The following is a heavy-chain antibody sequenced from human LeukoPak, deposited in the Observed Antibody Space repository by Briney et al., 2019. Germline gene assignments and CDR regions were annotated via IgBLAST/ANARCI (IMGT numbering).Heavy chain of an antibody. CDR1: GYTFTSYD. CDR3: ATEGFILTGYYNNWFDP. Sequence: ASVKVSCKASGYTFTSYDINWVRQATGQGLEWMGWMNPNSGNTGYAQKFQGRVTITRNTSISTAYMELSSLRSEDTAVYYCATEGFILTGYYNNWFDPWGQGTLVTVSS. J-gene: IGHJ5*02. V-gene: IGHV1-8*03. CDR2: MNPNSGNT. D-gene: IGHD3-9*01.